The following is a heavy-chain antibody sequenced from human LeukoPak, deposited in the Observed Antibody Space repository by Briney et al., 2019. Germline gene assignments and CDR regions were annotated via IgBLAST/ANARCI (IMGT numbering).Heavy chain of an antibody. CDR2: ISAYNGNT. V-gene: IGHV1-18*01. Sequence: GASVKVSCKASGYTFTSYGISWVRQAPGQGLEWMGWISAYNGNTNYAQKLQGRVTMTTDTSTSTAYMGLRSLRSDDTAVYYCARGVTLFVDFWSGYWPYYFDYWGQGTLVTVSS. J-gene: IGHJ4*02. CDR1: GYTFTSYG. CDR3: ARGVTLFVDFWSGYWPYYFDY. D-gene: IGHD3-3*01.